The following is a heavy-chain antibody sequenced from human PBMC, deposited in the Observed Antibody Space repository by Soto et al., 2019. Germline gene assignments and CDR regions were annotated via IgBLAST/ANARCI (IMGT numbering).Heavy chain of an antibody. J-gene: IGHJ6*02. Sequence: SETLSLTCSVSGGSVSSGFYYWTWIRQSPVKGLEWIGSIYYSGSTNYNPSLKSRVTLSVDTSQNQFSLKLSSVTAADTAVSYCARVTYYDCWRGYSNPYSYSGMDVWGQGTTVTVSS. CDR2: IYYSGST. CDR3: ARVTYYDCWRGYSNPYSYSGMDV. V-gene: IGHV4-61*01. CDR1: GGSVSSGFYY. D-gene: IGHD3-3*01.